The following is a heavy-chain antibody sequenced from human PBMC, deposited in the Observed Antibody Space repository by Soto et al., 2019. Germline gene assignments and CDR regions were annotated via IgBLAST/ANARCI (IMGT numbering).Heavy chain of an antibody. CDR2: INPSGGST. V-gene: IGHV1-46*01. CDR3: ARAWRGGSDAFDI. CDR1: GYTFTSYY. J-gene: IGHJ3*02. Sequence: QVQLVQSGAEVKKPGASVKVSCKASGYTFTSYYMHWVRQAPGQGLEWMGIINPSGGSTSYAQKFKGRVTMTRDTSTSTVYMELSSLRSEDTAVYYCARAWRGGSDAFDIWGQGTMVTVS. D-gene: IGHD3-3*01.